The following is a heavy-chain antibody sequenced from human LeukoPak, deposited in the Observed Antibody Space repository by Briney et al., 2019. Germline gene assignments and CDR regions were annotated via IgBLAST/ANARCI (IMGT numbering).Heavy chain of an antibody. D-gene: IGHD5-18*01. CDR2: INHSGST. Sequence: PSETLSLTCAVYGGSFSGYYWSWIRQPPGKGLEWIGEINHSGSTYYNPSLKSRVTISVDTSKNQFSLKLSSVTAADTAVYYCARYGAMALDYWGQGTLVTVSS. CDR1: GGSFSGYY. J-gene: IGHJ4*02. CDR3: ARYGAMALDY. V-gene: IGHV4-34*01.